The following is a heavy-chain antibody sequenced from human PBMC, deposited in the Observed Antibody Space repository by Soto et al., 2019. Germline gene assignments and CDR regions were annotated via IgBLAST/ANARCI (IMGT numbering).Heavy chain of an antibody. J-gene: IGHJ5*02. CDR1: GGSISSSSYY. CDR2: IYYSGST. D-gene: IGHD2-2*01. CDR3: ARPRGDCSSTSCYVGNWFDP. V-gene: IGHV4-39*01. Sequence: SETLSLTCTVSGGSISSSSYYWGWIRQPPGKGLEWIGSIYYSGSTYYNPSLKSRVTISVDTSKNQFSLKLSSVTAADTAVYYCARPRGDCSSTSCYVGNWFDPWGQGTLVTVSS.